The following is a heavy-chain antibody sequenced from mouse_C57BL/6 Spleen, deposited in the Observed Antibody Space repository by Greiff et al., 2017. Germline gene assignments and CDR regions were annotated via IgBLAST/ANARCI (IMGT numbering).Heavy chain of an antibody. V-gene: IGHV1-61*01. Sequence: VQLQQPGAELVRPGSSVKLSCKASGYTFTSYWMDWVKQRPGQGLEWIGNIYPSDSEPHYNQKFKDKATLTVDKSSSTAYMQLSSLTSEDAAVYYCARWLLPDYYAMDYWGQGTSVTVSS. CDR2: IYPSDSEP. CDR1: GYTFTSYW. J-gene: IGHJ4*01. D-gene: IGHD2-3*01. CDR3: ARWLLPDYYAMDY.